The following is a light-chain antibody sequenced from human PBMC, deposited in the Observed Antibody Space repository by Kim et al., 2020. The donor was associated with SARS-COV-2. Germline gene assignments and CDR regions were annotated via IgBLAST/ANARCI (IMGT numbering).Light chain of an antibody. V-gene: IGLV4-69*01. CDR3: QTWGTATVV. CDR2: VNSDGSH. J-gene: IGLJ2*01. CDR1: SGPSSFA. Sequence: QTVLTQSPSASASLGASVKLTCTLSSGPSSFAIAWHQQQPEKGPRFLMKVNSDGSHSKGEGIPDRFSGSSSGAERYITISSLQSEDEADYYCQTWGTATVVFGGGTKVIVL.